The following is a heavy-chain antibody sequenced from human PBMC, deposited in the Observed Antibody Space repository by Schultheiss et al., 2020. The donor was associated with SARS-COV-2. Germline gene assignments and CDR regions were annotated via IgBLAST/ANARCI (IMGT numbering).Heavy chain of an antibody. J-gene: IGHJ4*02. CDR3: AKSPPLVTAYFDD. CDR2: IYSGGNT. D-gene: IGHD5-18*01. V-gene: IGHV3-66*01. CDR1: GLTVSNNY. Sequence: GGSLRLSCAASGLTVSNNYMTWVRQAPGKGLEWVSVIYSGGNTHYADSVRGRFIISRDNSKNTVYLQMDSLGAEDTAAYFCAKSPPLVTAYFDDWGQGTLVTVSS.